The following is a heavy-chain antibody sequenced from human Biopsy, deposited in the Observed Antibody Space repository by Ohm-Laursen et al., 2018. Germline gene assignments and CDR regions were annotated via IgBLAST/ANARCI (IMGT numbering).Heavy chain of an antibody. CDR2: MNEDETIK. Sequence: SLRLSCTATGFTFSGYAMSWVRQAPGKGLEWVTNMNEDETIKNYVDSVKGRFTISRDNAKNSLYLQLNSLRAEDTAVYYCARAGYSSGYDYWGQGTLVTVSS. D-gene: IGHD3-22*01. CDR1: GFTFSGYA. J-gene: IGHJ4*02. V-gene: IGHV3-7*01. CDR3: ARAGYSSGYDY.